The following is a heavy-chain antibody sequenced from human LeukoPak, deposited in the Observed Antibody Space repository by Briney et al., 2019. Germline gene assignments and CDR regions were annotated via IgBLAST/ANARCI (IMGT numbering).Heavy chain of an antibody. J-gene: IGHJ4*02. CDR2: IYYSGST. V-gene: IGHV4-59*08. Sequence: SETLSLTCTVSGGSISSYYWSWIRQPPGKGLEWIGYIYYSGSTNYNPSLKSRVTISVDTSKNQFSLKVSSVTAADTAVYYCARHRPSPAAAVDYWGQGTLVTVSS. CDR1: GGSISSYY. CDR3: ARHRPSPAAAVDY. D-gene: IGHD6-13*01.